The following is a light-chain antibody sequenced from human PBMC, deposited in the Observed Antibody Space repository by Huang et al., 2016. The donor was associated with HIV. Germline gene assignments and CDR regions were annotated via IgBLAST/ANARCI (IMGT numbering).Light chain of an antibody. J-gene: IGKJ1*01. Sequence: DIQMTQSPSSLSASVGDRVTITCRASQSISSYLNLYQQKPGKAPKLLIYAAASLQSGVPSRLSGSGSGTDFTLTISSLQPEDFATYYCQQSYSTPPEGTFGPGTKVEIK. V-gene: IGKV1-39*01. CDR3: QQSYSTPPEGT. CDR2: AAA. CDR1: QSISSY.